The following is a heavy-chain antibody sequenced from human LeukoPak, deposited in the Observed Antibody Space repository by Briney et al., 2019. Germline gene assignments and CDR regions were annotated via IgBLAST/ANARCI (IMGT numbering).Heavy chain of an antibody. D-gene: IGHD3-22*01. J-gene: IGHJ4*02. CDR1: GFTFSSYS. V-gene: IGHV3-21*01. CDR3: AGVYRQNYYDSSGYYSY. Sequence: GGSLRLSCAASGFTFSSYSMNWVRQAPGKGLEWVSSISSSSSYIYYADSVKGRFTISRDNAKNSLYLQMNSLRAEDTAVYYCAGVYRQNYYDSSGYYSYWGQGTLVTVSS. CDR2: ISSSSSYI.